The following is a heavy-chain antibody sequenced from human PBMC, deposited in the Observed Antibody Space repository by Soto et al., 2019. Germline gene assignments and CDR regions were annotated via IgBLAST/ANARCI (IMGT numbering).Heavy chain of an antibody. CDR3: ARSVVWFGEFYGNGMDV. D-gene: IGHD3-10*01. J-gene: IGHJ6*02. Sequence: GESLKISCKGSGYSFTSYWIGWVRQMPGKGLEWMGIIYPGDSDTRYSPSFQGQVTISADKSISTAYLQWSSLKASDTAMYYCARSVVWFGEFYGNGMDVWGQGTTVTVSS. CDR1: GYSFTSYW. CDR2: IYPGDSDT. V-gene: IGHV5-51*01.